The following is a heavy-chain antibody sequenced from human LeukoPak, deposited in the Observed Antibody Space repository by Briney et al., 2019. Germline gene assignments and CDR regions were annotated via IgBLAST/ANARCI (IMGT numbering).Heavy chain of an antibody. D-gene: IGHD3-22*01. CDR3: ARNLNYDSSGYSPGYFDY. J-gene: IGHJ4*02. CDR2: INHSGST. CDR1: GGSFSGYY. Sequence: SETLSLTCAVYGGSFSGYYWSWIRQPPGKGLEWIGEINHSGSTNSNPSLKSRVTISVDTSKNQFSLKLSSVTAADTAVYYCARNLNYDSSGYSPGYFDYWGQGTLVTVSS. V-gene: IGHV4-34*01.